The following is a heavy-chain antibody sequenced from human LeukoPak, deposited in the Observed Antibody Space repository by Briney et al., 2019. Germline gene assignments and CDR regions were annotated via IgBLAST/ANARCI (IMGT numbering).Heavy chain of an antibody. CDR1: GFTFSSYG. D-gene: IGHD7-27*01. J-gene: IGHJ4*02. CDR3: ARDLAWGGY. CDR2: ISHDGTVQ. V-gene: IGHV3-30*03. Sequence: PGGSLRLSCAASGFTFSSYGMQWVRQAPGKGLEWVAVISHDGTVQHYADSVKGHFTISRDNSDNTLYLQMNSLRDEDTAVYYCARDLAWGGYWGQGTLVTISS.